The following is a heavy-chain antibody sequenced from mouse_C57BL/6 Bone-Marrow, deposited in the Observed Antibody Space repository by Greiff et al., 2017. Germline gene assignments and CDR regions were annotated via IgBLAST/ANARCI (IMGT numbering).Heavy chain of an antibody. CDR3: AREGGLSGDFDY. D-gene: IGHD3-1*01. CDR1: GYTFTSYW. V-gene: IGHV1-50*01. CDR2: IDPSDSYT. Sequence: QVQLQQSGPELVKPGASVKLSCKASGYTFTSYWMQWVKQRPGQGLEWIGEIDPSDSYTNYNQKFKGKATLTVDKSTSTAYMQLSSLTSEDSAVYYCAREGGLSGDFDYWGQGTTLTVSS. J-gene: IGHJ2*01.